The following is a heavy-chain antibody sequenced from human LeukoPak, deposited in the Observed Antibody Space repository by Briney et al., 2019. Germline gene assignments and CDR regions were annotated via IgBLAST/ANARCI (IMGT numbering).Heavy chain of an antibody. CDR3: ARMPLGYGDRYYYYGMDV. J-gene: IGHJ6*02. CDR1: GFSLSTSGMC. Sequence: SGPTLVNPTQTLTLTCTFSGFSLSTSGMCVSWIRQPPGKALEWLALIDWDDDKYYSTSLKIRLTISKDTSKNQVVLTMTNMDPVDTATYYCARMPLGYGDRYYYYGMDVWGQGTTVTVSS. D-gene: IGHD4-17*01. CDR2: IDWDDDK. V-gene: IGHV2-70*01.